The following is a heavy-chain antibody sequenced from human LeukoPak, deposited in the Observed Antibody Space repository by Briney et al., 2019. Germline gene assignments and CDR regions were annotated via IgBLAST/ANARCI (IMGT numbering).Heavy chain of an antibody. J-gene: IGHJ4*02. D-gene: IGHD1-26*01. V-gene: IGHV4-59*12. CDR2: IYYSGST. CDR1: GGSISSYY. Sequence: SETLSLTCTVSGGSISSYYWSWIRQPPGKGLEWIGYIYYSGSTNYNPFLKSRVTISVDTSKNQFSLKLSSVTAADTAVYYCARGRRSYYVYWGQGTLVTVSS. CDR3: ARGRRSYYVY.